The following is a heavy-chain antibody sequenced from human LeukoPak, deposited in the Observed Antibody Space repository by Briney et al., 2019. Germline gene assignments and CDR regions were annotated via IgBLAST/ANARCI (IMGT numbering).Heavy chain of an antibody. CDR1: GFTFSSYS. Sequence: GGSLRLSCAASGFTFSSYSMNWVRQAPGKGLEWVSSISSSSSSYIYYADSVKGRFTISRDNAKNSLYLQMNSLRAEDTAVYYCARDFTLGSWYNWFDPWGQGTLVTVSS. J-gene: IGHJ5*02. D-gene: IGHD6-13*01. CDR2: ISSSSSSYI. CDR3: ARDFTLGSWYNWFDP. V-gene: IGHV3-21*01.